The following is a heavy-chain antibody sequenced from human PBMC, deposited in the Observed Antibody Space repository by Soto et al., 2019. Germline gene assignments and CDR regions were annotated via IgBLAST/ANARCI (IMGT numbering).Heavy chain of an antibody. CDR1: GASISSSY. CDR3: ARGGNRYSNVASGVGGFDY. CDR2: VYHTGAT. V-gene: IGHV4-59*01. Sequence: SETLSLTCTVSGASISSSYWSWIRQSPERGLEWIAYVYHTGATNYNPSLKSRVTISLDTSKGQLSLNLTSLTTADTAVYFCARGGNRYSNVASGVGGFDYWGQGSLVTVSS. D-gene: IGHD5-12*01. J-gene: IGHJ4*02.